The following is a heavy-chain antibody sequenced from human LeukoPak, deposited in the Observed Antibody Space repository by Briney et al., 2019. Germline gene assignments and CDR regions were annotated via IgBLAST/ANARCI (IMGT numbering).Heavy chain of an antibody. CDR1: GGSLSNYY. CDR2: IYYSGST. J-gene: IGHJ4*02. D-gene: IGHD4-11*01. V-gene: IGHV4-59*01. Sequence: KPSETLSLTCTVSGGSLSNYYWSWIRQPPGKGLEWIGYIYYSGSTNYNPSLKSRVTISVDTSKNQFSLKLTSVTAADAAVYYCARGIFTVTPPQVWGQGTLVTVSS. CDR3: ARGIFTVTPPQV.